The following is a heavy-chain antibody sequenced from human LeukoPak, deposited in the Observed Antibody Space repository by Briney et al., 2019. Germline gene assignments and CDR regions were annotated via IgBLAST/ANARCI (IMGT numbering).Heavy chain of an antibody. CDR1: GGSISSYF. CDR2: IYYSGST. CDR3: ARAVHYYDRLDY. Sequence: PSETLSLTCTVSGGSISSYFWSWIRLPPGKGLEWIGYIYYSGSTNYNPSLRSRVTISVDTSKSQFSLNLSSVTAADTAVYYCARAVHYYDRLDYWGQGTLVTVSS. V-gene: IGHV4-59*01. J-gene: IGHJ4*02. D-gene: IGHD3-22*01.